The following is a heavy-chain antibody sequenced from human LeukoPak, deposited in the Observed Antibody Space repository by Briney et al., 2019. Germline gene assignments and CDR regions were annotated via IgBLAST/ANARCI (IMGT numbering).Heavy chain of an antibody. D-gene: IGHD3-10*01. Sequence: KTSETLSLTCTASGGSISSYYWSWIRQPPGKGLEWIGYIYYSGSTNYNPSLKSRVTISVDTSKNQFSLKLSSVTAADTAVYYCARDKNYYGSVWFDPWGQGTLVTVSS. CDR2: IYYSGST. CDR3: ARDKNYYGSVWFDP. V-gene: IGHV4-59*01. CDR1: GGSISSYY. J-gene: IGHJ5*02.